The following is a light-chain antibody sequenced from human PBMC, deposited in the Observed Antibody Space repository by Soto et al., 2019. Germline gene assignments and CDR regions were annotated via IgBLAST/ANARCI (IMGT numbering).Light chain of an antibody. CDR3: QQYNSYPRT. J-gene: IGKJ1*01. CDR2: VAS. Sequence: DIRMTQSPSSLSASAGDRVTITCRASQSINTWVAWYQQKPGKATKLLIHVASYLESGVPSRFSGSGSGTEFTLTVSSLQPDDFATYYCQQYNSYPRTFGQGTTVESK. V-gene: IGKV1-5*01. CDR1: QSINTW.